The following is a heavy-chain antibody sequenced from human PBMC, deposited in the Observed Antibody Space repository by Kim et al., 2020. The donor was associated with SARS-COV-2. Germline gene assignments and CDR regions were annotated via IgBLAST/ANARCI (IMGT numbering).Heavy chain of an antibody. CDR3: ATWPGGSSQYYYYYYMDV. CDR2: ISSSGSTI. J-gene: IGHJ6*03. D-gene: IGHD6-6*01. CDR1: GFTFSSYE. V-gene: IGHV3-48*03. Sequence: GGSLRLSCAASGFTFSSYEMNWVRQAPGKGLEWVSYISSSGSTIYYADSVKGRFTISRDNAKNSLYLQMNSLRAEDTAVYYCATWPGGSSQYYYYYYMDVWGKGTTVTVSS.